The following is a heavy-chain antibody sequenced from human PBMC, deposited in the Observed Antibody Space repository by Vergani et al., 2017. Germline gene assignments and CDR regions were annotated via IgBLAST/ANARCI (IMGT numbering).Heavy chain of an antibody. CDR2: ISSSSSYT. V-gene: IGHV3-11*05. Sequence: QVQLVESGGGLVKPGGSLRLSCAASGFTFSVYYMSWIRQAPGKGLEWVSYISSSSSYTNYADSVKGRFTISRDNAKNSLYLQMNSLRAEDTAVYYCAKDVGGIWFGEFYGPKNGMDVWGQGTTVTVSS. J-gene: IGHJ6*02. D-gene: IGHD3-10*01. CDR3: AKDVGGIWFGEFYGPKNGMDV. CDR1: GFTFSVYY.